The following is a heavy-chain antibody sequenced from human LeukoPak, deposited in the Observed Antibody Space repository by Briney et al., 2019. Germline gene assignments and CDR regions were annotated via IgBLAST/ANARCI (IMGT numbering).Heavy chain of an antibody. V-gene: IGHV1-18*01. CDR3: ARESQWVVVDN. CDR1: GYTFTSYG. CDR2: ISAYNGNT. J-gene: IGHJ4*02. Sequence: GASVKVSCKASGYTFTSYGISWVRQAPGQGLEWMGWISAYNGNTNYAQKLQGRVTMTTDTSTSTAHMELRSLRSDDTAVYYCARESQWVVVDNWGQGTLVTVSS. D-gene: IGHD3-22*01.